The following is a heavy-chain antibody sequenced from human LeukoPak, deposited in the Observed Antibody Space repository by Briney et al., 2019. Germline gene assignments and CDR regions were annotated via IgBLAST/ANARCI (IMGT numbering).Heavy chain of an antibody. CDR3: ARALFGSSGWYYFDY. V-gene: IGHV3-48*02. J-gene: IGHJ4*02. CDR2: ISSSSSTI. D-gene: IGHD6-19*01. Sequence: GGSLRLSCAASGFTFSSYSMNWVRQAPGKGLEWVSYISSSSSTIYYADSVKGRFTISRDNAKNSLYLQMNSLRDEDTAAYYCARALFGSSGWYYFDYWGQGTLVTVSS. CDR1: GFTFSSYS.